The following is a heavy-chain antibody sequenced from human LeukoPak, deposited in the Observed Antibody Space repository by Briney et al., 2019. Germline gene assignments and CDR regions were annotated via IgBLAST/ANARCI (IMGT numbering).Heavy chain of an antibody. CDR3: ARGASIYSSGWYSRGGYFDY. D-gene: IGHD6-19*01. Sequence: SETLSLTCTVSGGSISSYYWSWIRQPPGKGLEWIGYIYYSGSTNYNPSLKSRVTISVDTSKNQFSLKLSSVTAADTAVYYCARGASIYSSGWYSRGGYFDYWGQGTLVTVSS. CDR2: IYYSGST. V-gene: IGHV4-59*12. J-gene: IGHJ4*02. CDR1: GGSISSYY.